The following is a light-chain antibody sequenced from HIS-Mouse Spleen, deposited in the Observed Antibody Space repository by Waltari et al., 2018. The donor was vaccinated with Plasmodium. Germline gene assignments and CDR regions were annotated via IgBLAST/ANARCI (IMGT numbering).Light chain of an antibody. J-gene: IGKJ1*01. V-gene: IGKV1-5*03. CDR3: QQYNSYWT. Sequence: DIQMTQSPSTLSASVGDRVTITCRASQSISRGLAWYQQKPGKAPKLLIYKASSLESGVPSMFSGSGSGTEFTLTISSLQPDDFATYYCQQYNSYWTFGQGTKVEIK. CDR1: QSISRG. CDR2: KAS.